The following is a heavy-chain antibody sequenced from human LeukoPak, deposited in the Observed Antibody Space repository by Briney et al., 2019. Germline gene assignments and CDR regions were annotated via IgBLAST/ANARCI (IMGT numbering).Heavy chain of an antibody. J-gene: IGHJ4*02. D-gene: IGHD3-22*01. CDR1: GFTFSSYS. V-gene: IGHV3-48*04. CDR3: ARVRRSGYTKDH. CDR2: ISSSSSTI. Sequence: GGSLRLSCAASGFTFSSYSIDWVRQAPGKGLEWLSYISSSSSTIYYADSVKGRFTVSRDNAKNLVYLQMNSLRAEDTAVYYCARVRRSGYTKDHWGQGTLVTVSS.